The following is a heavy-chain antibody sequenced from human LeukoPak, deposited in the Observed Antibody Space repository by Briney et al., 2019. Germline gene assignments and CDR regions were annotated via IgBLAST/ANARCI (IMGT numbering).Heavy chain of an antibody. CDR2: ISGSGGST. V-gene: IGHV3-23*01. D-gene: IGHD5-18*01. J-gene: IGHJ4*02. CDR3: AKDYSGYSYGTYFDY. Sequence: GGSLRLSCAASGFTFSNNAMNWVRQAPGKGLEWVSVISGSGGSTHYADSVKGRFTISRDNSKNTLYLQMNTLSAEDTAVYYCAKDYSGYSYGTYFDYWGQGTLVTVSS. CDR1: GFTFSNNA.